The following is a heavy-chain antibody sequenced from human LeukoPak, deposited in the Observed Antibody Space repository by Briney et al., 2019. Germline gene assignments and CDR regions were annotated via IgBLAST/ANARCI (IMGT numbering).Heavy chain of an antibody. CDR1: GYTFTSYY. CDR3: ARGPHGESRYYDSSGYYY. D-gene: IGHD3-22*01. CDR2: INPSGGNT. J-gene: IGHJ4*02. Sequence: VASVKVSCKASGYTFTSYYMHWVRQAPGQGLEWMGIINPSGGNTGYAQKFQGRVTMTRNTSISTAYMELSSLRSEDTAVYYCARGPHGESRYYDSSGYYYWGQGTLVTVSS. V-gene: IGHV1-46*01.